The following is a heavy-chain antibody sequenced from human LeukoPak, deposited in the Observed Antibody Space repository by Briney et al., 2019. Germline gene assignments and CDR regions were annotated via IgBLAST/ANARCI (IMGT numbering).Heavy chain of an antibody. J-gene: IGHJ4*02. CDR3: AKEEHYYDSSGYPFDY. Sequence: HPGGSLRLSCAASGFTFSSYAMSWVRQAPGKGLEWVSAISGSGGSTYYADSAKGRFTISRDNSKNTLYLQMNSLRAEDTAVYYCAKEEHYYDSSGYPFDYWGQGTLVTVSS. CDR2: ISGSGGST. CDR1: GFTFSSYA. D-gene: IGHD3-22*01. V-gene: IGHV3-23*01.